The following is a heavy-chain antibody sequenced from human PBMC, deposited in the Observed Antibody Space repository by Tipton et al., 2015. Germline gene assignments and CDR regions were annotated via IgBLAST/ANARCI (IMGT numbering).Heavy chain of an antibody. CDR3: ARARGRHGGLFDS. V-gene: IGHV4-38-2*01. D-gene: IGHD4-23*01. Sequence: TLSLTCDVSGYSISSGYYWSWIRQPPGKGLEWLGYIFDDGSISYNPSLKTRVTISRDTSKNQFSLKMSSVTASDTAVYYCARARGRHGGLFDSWGQGILVTVSS. J-gene: IGHJ4*02. CDR2: IFDDGSI. CDR1: GYSISSGYY.